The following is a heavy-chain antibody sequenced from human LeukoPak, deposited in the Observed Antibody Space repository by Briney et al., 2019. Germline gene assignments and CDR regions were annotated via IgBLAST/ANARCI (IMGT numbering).Heavy chain of an antibody. Sequence: GGSLRLSRAASGFTFSSYGMHWVRQAPGKGLEWVAVISYDGSNKYYADSVKGRFTISRDNSKNTLYLQMNSLRAEDTAVYYCAKDQYEYSSSPDNNWFDPWGQGTLVTVSS. CDR1: GFTFSSYG. CDR3: AKDQYEYSSSPDNNWFDP. V-gene: IGHV3-30*18. D-gene: IGHD6-6*01. J-gene: IGHJ5*02. CDR2: ISYDGSNK.